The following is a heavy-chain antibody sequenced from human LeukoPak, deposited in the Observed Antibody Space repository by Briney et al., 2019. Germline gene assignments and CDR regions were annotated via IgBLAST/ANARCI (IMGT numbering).Heavy chain of an antibody. CDR2: LSNDGNNY. CDR3: ASLPPKRGYCSGGSYTDFDY. D-gene: IGHD2-15*01. J-gene: IGHJ4*02. CDR1: GFTFSENN. Sequence: GGSLRLSCAASGFTFSENNVHWVRQAPGKGLEWVALLSNDGNNYAYADSVKGRFTISRDNAKNTLYLQMNSLRAEDTAVYYCASLPPKRGYCSGGSYTDFDYWGQGTLVTVSS. V-gene: IGHV3-30-3*01.